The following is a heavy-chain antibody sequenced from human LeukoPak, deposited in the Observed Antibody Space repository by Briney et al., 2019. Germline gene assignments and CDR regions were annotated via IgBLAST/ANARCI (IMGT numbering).Heavy chain of an antibody. CDR3: AKDRDDSGDYAFDY. Sequence: GGALRLSCAASGFNFGGYVMSWVRQAPGKGLEWVSVISRSGDYTKYADSVKGRFTISRDNSKNTLSLQVSGLRAEDTAIYCCAKDRDDSGDYAFDYWGQGILVSVSS. CDR2: ISRSGDYT. V-gene: IGHV3-23*01. CDR1: GFNFGGYV. D-gene: IGHD4-17*01. J-gene: IGHJ4*02.